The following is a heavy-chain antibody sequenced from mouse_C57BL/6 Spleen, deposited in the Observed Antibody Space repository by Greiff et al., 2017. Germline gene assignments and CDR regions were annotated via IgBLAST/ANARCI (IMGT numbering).Heavy chain of an antibody. Sequence: VQLQQSGAELVRPGASVKLSCTASGFNIKDDYMHWVKQRPEQGLEWIGWIDPENGDTEYASKFQGKATITADTSSNTAYLQLSSLTSADTAVYYCTTNYGSSQFAYWGQGTLVTVSA. J-gene: IGHJ3*01. V-gene: IGHV14-4*01. CDR1: GFNIKDDY. D-gene: IGHD1-1*01. CDR2: IDPENGDT. CDR3: TTNYGSSQFAY.